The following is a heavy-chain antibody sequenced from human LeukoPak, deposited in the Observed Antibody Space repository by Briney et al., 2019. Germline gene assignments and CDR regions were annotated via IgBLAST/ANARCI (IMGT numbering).Heavy chain of an antibody. V-gene: IGHV4-34*01. CDR3: ARDGGYGFDY. D-gene: IGHD1-26*01. CDR2: INHSGST. CDR1: GGSFSGYY. Sequence: PPETLSLTCAVYGGSFSGYYWSWIRQPPGKGLEWIGEINHSGSTNYNPSLKSRVTISVDTSKNQFSLKLSSVTAADTAVYYCARDGGYGFDYWGQGTLVTVSS. J-gene: IGHJ4*02.